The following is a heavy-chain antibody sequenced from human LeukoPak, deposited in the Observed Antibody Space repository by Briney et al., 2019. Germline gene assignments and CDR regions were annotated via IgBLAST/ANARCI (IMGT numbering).Heavy chain of an antibody. CDR2: LYSDGNT. V-gene: IGHV3-53*01. CDR3: ARGVEPLAANTLAY. CDR1: GFTVITND. J-gene: IGHJ4*02. Sequence: PGGSLRLSCAASGFTVITNDMTWVSQAPGKGLEWGSVLYSDGNTKYADSVQGRFTISRDNSKNTLYLEMNSLSPDDTAVYYCARGVEPLAANTLAYWGQGTLVTVSS. D-gene: IGHD1-14*01.